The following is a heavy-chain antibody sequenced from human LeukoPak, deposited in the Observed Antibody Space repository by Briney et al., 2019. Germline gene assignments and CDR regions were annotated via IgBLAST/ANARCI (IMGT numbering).Heavy chain of an antibody. CDR1: GFTFSSYG. CDR2: IYHSGIT. CDR3: ARGGGERAFDI. Sequence: GSLRLSCAASGFTFSSYGMSWVRQAPGKGLEWSGNIYHSGITYYNHFNSSLKIRVTISIDTSKNQFSLKLSSVTAADTAVYYCARGGGERAFDIWGQGTMVTVSS. J-gene: IGHJ3*02. V-gene: IGHV4-34*01. D-gene: IGHD3-16*01.